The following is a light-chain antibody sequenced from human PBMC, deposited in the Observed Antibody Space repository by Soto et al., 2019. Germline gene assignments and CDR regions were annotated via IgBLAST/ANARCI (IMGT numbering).Light chain of an antibody. CDR1: ESVSSN. Sequence: EIVVTQSPATLSVSPGERATLSCRASESVSSNLAWFQHKPGQAPRLLIYAASTRATVVPTRISGSGSGTEFTLTISSLQSEDFAVDYCQQYNSWPLTFGGGTKVDIK. J-gene: IGKJ4*01. CDR2: AAS. CDR3: QQYNSWPLT. V-gene: IGKV3D-15*01.